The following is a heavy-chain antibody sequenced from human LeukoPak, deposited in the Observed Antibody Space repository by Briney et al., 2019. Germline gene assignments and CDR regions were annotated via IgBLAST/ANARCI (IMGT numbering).Heavy chain of an antibody. J-gene: IGHJ4*02. CDR3: ARNTYYSADY. D-gene: IGHD2/OR15-2a*01. V-gene: IGHV4-4*02. CDR1: GGSISSGYW. Sequence: SETLSLTCAVSGGSISSGYWRSWIRQPPGKGLEWIGEVHRDGSTNYNPSLKSRVTISMDKSKNQFSVMLTPVTAADTAVYYCARNTYYSADYWGQGTLVTVSS. CDR2: VHRDGST.